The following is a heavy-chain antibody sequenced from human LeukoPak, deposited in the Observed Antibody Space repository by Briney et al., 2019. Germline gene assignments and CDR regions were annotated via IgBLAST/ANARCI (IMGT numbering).Heavy chain of an antibody. V-gene: IGHV3-48*02. D-gene: IGHD5-18*01. CDR1: GLTFSTYN. CDR3: ARGLPSFDY. J-gene: IGHJ4*02. Sequence: GGSLRLSCAASGLTFSTYNMNWVRQAPGKGLEWVSYIDSSNSPIYYADSVKGRFTISRDNGKNSLYLQMNSLRDEDTAVYYCARGLPSFDYWGQGTLVTVSS. CDR2: IDSSNSPI.